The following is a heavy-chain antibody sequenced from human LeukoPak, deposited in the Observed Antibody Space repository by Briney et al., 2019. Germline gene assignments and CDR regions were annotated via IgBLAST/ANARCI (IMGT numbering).Heavy chain of an antibody. CDR3: ARGGIAVAGSPLYYFDY. V-gene: IGHV4-59*08. CDR2: IYYSGST. D-gene: IGHD6-19*01. J-gene: IGHJ4*02. Sequence: SETLSLTCTVSGGSISSYYWSWIRQPPGKGLEWIGYIYYSGSTNYNPSLKSRVTISVDTSKNQFSLKLSSVTAADTAVYYCARGGIAVAGSPLYYFDYWGQGTLVTVSS. CDR1: GGSISSYY.